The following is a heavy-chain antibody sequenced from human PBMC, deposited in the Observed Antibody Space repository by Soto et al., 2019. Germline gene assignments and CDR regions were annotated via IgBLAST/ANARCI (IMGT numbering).Heavy chain of an antibody. CDR3: ARERYCSSTNCSLGYDYYGMDV. D-gene: IGHD2-2*01. J-gene: IGHJ6*04. Sequence: SLRLSCAAAWFTCINFGSHWVLQAPDKGLEWVAVIWYDGSNKYYADSVKGRFTISRDNSKNTLYLQMNSLRAEDTAVYYCARERYCSSTNCSLGYDYYGMDVWGKGTTDTVSS. CDR1: WFTCINFG. CDR2: IWYDGSNK. V-gene: IGHV3-33*01.